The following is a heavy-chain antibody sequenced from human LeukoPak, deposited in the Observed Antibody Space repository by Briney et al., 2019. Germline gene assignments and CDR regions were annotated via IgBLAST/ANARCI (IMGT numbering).Heavy chain of an antibody. D-gene: IGHD6-13*01. J-gene: IGHJ3*02. V-gene: IGHV4-34*01. CDR1: GGSFSGYY. Sequence: PSETLSLTCAVYGGSFSGYYWSWIRQPPGKGLEWIGEINHSGSTNYNPSLKSRVTISVDTSKNQFSLKLSSVTAADTAVYYCASGPSIRGQQLVRGAFDIWGQGTMVTVSS. CDR3: ASGPSIRGQQLVRGAFDI. CDR2: INHSGST.